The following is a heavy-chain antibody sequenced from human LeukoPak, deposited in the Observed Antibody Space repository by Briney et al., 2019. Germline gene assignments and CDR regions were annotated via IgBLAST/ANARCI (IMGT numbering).Heavy chain of an antibody. V-gene: IGHV4-59*01. Sequence: SETLSLTCTVSGGSISSYYWSWIRQPPRKGLEWIGSIYYTGSTNYNPSLKSRVTISTDTSKNHFSLMLRSVTAADTAVYYCARHYSSSPGNWFDPWGQGTLVTVSS. J-gene: IGHJ5*02. CDR1: GGSISSYY. D-gene: IGHD6-6*01. CDR3: ARHYSSSPGNWFDP. CDR2: IYYTGST.